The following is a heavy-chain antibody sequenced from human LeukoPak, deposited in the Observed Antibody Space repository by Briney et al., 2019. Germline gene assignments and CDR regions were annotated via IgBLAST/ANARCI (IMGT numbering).Heavy chain of an antibody. CDR2: IYYSGST. J-gene: IGHJ4*02. Sequence: SETLSLTCTLSGGSISSYYWSWIRQPPGKGLEWIGYIYYSGSTNYNPSLKSRVTISVDTSKNQFSLKLSSVTAADTAVYYCARHRAYDGRVDYWGQGTLVTVSS. CDR3: ARHRAYDGRVDY. D-gene: IGHD5-12*01. V-gene: IGHV4-59*08. CDR1: GGSISSYY.